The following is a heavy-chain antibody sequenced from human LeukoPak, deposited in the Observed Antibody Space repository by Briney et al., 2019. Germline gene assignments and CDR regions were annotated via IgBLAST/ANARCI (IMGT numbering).Heavy chain of an antibody. CDR2: IYYSGST. D-gene: IGHD5-18*01. Sequence: SETLSLTCTISGGSINNYYWSWIRQPPGKGLEWIGYIYYSGSTNYSPSLNSRVNVSLDTAKNQFSLRLSSVTAADTAVYYCARQTAKNVDTARFDYWGQGTLVTVSS. J-gene: IGHJ4*02. V-gene: IGHV4-59*08. CDR3: ARQTAKNVDTARFDY. CDR1: GGSINNYY.